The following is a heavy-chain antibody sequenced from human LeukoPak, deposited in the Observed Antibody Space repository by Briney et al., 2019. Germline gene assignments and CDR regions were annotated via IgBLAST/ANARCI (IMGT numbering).Heavy chain of an antibody. V-gene: IGHV4-59*01. CDR2: IYYRGTT. J-gene: IGHJ4*02. CDR1: GGSLSSYY. D-gene: IGHD2-2*01. Sequence: SETLSLTCTVSGGSLSSYYRSWIRQPPGKGLEWIGYIYYRGTTKYNPSLKSRVTISVDTSKNQLSLKLNSVTAADTAVYYCARDTPPNALDYWGQGTLVTVSS. CDR3: ARDTPPNALDY.